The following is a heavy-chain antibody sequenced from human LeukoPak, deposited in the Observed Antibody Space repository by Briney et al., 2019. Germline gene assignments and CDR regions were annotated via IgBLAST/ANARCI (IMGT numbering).Heavy chain of an antibody. V-gene: IGHV1-18*01. J-gene: IGHJ4*02. CDR1: GYTFTDYG. Sequence: ASVKVSCKASGYTFTDYGINWVRQAPGQGLEWMGWINGYNGNTYYAQKLQGRVTMTTDTSTSTAYMELRSLRSDDTAVYYCAGWKLLNTHPYYFDYWGQGTLVTVSS. CDR2: INGYNGNT. D-gene: IGHD3-10*01. CDR3: AGWKLLNTHPYYFDY.